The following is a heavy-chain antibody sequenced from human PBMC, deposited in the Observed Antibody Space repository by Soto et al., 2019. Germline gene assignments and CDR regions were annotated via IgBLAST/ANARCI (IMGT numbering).Heavy chain of an antibody. CDR3: ARPHDILTGTELDY. CDR1: GFTFSSYW. CDR2: INSDGSSA. Sequence: PGGSLRLSCAASGFTFSSYWMHWVRQAPGKGLVWVSRINSDGSSASYADSVKGRFTISRDNAKNTLYLQMNSLRAEDTAVYYCARPHDILTGTELDYWGQGTLVTVSS. D-gene: IGHD3-9*01. V-gene: IGHV3-74*01. J-gene: IGHJ4*02.